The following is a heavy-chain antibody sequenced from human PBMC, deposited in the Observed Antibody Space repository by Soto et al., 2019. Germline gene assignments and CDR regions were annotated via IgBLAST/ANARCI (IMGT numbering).Heavy chain of an antibody. CDR2: ISSSSSYI. D-gene: IGHD4-17*01. J-gene: IGHJ4*02. V-gene: IGHV3-21*01. CDR1: GFTFSSYS. Sequence: EVQLVESGGGLVKPGGSLRLSCAASGFTFSSYSMNWVRQAPGKGLEWVSSISSSSSYIYYADSGKGRFTISRDNAKNSLYLQMNSLRAEDTAVYYCARDQTYGDYVVDYWGQGTLVTVSS. CDR3: ARDQTYGDYVVDY.